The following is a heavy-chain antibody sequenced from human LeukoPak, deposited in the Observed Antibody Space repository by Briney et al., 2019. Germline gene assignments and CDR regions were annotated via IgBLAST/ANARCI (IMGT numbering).Heavy chain of an antibody. CDR3: ARVGAAAGFFDAFDI. Sequence: ASVKVSCKASGYTFTGYYMHWVRQAPGQGLEWMGWINPNSGGTNYAQKFQDRVTMTRDTSISTAYMELSRLRFDDTAVYYCARVGAAAGFFDAFDIWGQGTMVTVSS. D-gene: IGHD6-13*01. CDR2: INPNSGGT. V-gene: IGHV1-2*02. CDR1: GYTFTGYY. J-gene: IGHJ3*02.